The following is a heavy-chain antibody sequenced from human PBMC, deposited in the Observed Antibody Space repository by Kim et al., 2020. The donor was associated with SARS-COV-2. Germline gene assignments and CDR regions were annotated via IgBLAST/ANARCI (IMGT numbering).Heavy chain of an antibody. CDR1: GGSFSGYY. J-gene: IGHJ6*03. D-gene: IGHD3-3*01. Sequence: SETLSLTCAVYGGSFSGYYWSWIRQPPGKGLEWIGEINHSGSTNYNPSLKSRVTISVDTSKNQFSLKLSSVTAADTAVYYCARGTREWLTHYYYYYMDVWGKGTTVTVSS. CDR3: ARGTREWLTHYYYYYMDV. V-gene: IGHV4-34*01. CDR2: INHSGST.